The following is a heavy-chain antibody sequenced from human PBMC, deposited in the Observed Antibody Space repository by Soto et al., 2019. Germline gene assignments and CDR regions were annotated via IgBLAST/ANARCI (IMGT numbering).Heavy chain of an antibody. J-gene: IGHJ5*02. CDR2: MSGDGKTI. CDR3: ARTYVPGIAGFDP. V-gene: IGHV3-74*01. D-gene: IGHD1-1*01. CDR1: GFTFSNYF. Sequence: GGSLRLSCAASGFTFSNYFMHWVRQVPGEGLVWVSRMSGDGKTISYADSVKGRFTISRDNAKNTLYLQMSSLRVEDTAVYYCARTYVPGIAGFDPWGQGTLVTVSS.